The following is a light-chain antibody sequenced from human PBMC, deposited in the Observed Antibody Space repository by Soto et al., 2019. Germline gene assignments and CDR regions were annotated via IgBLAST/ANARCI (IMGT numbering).Light chain of an antibody. J-gene: IGKJ3*01. CDR3: QHSNHLPL. Sequence: DIQMTQSPPSLSASVGDRVTITCQASQDIGTYLNWYQHKPGKAPNLVIYDASNLETGVPSRFSGGGSGTDFTFTISSPRPEDIATYYCQHSNHLPLFGPGTKVDF. CDR2: DAS. V-gene: IGKV1-33*01. CDR1: QDIGTY.